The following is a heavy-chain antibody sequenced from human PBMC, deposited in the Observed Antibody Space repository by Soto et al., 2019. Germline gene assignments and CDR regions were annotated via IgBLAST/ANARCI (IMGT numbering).Heavy chain of an antibody. Sequence: SDTLSLTCTVSGGSISSISYYWGWIRQPPGKGLELIGSIYYSGSTYYNPSLKSRVTISVDTSKNQFSLKLSSVTAADTAVYYCARRAGTTGTTIXWGQGTLVTVSX. CDR3: ARRAGTTGTTIX. V-gene: IGHV4-39*01. J-gene: IGHJ4*02. D-gene: IGHD1-7*01. CDR2: IYYSGST. CDR1: GGSISSISYY.